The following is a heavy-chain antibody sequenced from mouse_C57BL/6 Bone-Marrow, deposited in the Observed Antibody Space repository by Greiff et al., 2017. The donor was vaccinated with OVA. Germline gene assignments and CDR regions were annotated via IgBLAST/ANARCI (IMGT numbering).Heavy chain of an antibody. CDR1: GYTFTDHT. D-gene: IGHD2-5*01. J-gene: IGHJ3*01. Sequence: VKLQESDAELVKPGASVKISCKVSGYTFTDHTIHWMKQRPEQGLEWIGYIYPRDGSTKYNEKFKGKATLTADKSSSTAYMQLNSLTSEDSAVYFCASGAYYSNKGFAYWGQGTLVTVSA. CDR2: IYPRDGST. V-gene: IGHV1-78*01. CDR3: ASGAYYSNKGFAY.